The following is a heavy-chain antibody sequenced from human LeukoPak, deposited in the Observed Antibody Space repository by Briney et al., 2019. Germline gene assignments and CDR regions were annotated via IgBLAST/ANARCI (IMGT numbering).Heavy chain of an antibody. CDR1: GLTFSSYA. Sequence: GGSLRLSCAASGLTFSSYAMSWFRKAPGKGLKWVSAISGGNTYYADSVKGRFTISRDNSKNTLYLQMNSLRAEDTAVYYCAKVGTAVGSDFIDYWGQGTLVTVSS. CDR3: AKVGTAVGSDFIDY. CDR2: ISGGNT. J-gene: IGHJ4*02. V-gene: IGHV3-23*01. D-gene: IGHD6-13*01.